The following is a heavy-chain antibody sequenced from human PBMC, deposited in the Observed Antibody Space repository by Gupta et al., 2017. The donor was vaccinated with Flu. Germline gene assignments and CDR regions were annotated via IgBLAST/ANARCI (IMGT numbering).Heavy chain of an antibody. V-gene: IGHV1-69*01. D-gene: IGHD4-17*01. J-gene: IGHJ4*02. Sequence: APGQGLEWLGGIIPIFGTATYAQKFQGRVTITADESTSTAYMELSSLRSEDTAVYYCASQAYRDYGGNYFDYWGQGTLVTVSS. CDR3: ASQAYRDYGGNYFDY. CDR2: IIPIFGTA.